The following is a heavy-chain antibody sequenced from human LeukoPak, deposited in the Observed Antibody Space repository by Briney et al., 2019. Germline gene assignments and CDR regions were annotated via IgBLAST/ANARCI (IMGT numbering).Heavy chain of an antibody. CDR2: ISYDGSNK. Sequence: GSLRLSCAASGFTFSSYGMHWVRQAPGKGLEWVAVISYDGSNKYYADSVKGRFTISRDNSKNTLYLQMNSLRAEDTAVYYCAKWGYCSSTSCYRSEIDYWGQGTLVTVSS. J-gene: IGHJ4*02. CDR3: AKWGYCSSTSCYRSEIDY. V-gene: IGHV3-30*18. D-gene: IGHD2-2*02. CDR1: GFTFSSYG.